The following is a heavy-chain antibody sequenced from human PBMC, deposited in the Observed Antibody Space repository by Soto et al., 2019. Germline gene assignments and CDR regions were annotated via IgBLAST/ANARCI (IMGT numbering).Heavy chain of an antibody. J-gene: IGHJ4*02. V-gene: IGHV1-8*01. CDR2: LNPNTGNS. CDR3: ARRAETNGWNGFGADKYYFDF. D-gene: IGHD1-1*01. CDR1: GYTFTSYD. Sequence: QVQLVRSGAEVRKPGASVKVSCEASGYTFTSYDIYWVRQATGQGLEWMGWLNPNTGNSGYAQKFQGRITVTSDTSINTVHMELSSLRSEDTAVYYCARRAETNGWNGFGADKYYFDFWGQGTLVTVSS.